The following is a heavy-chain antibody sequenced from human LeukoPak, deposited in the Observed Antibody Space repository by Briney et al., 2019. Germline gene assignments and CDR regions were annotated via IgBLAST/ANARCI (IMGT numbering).Heavy chain of an antibody. CDR1: SYTFTSYS. CDR3: ARDQQWLDPARHGFDY. D-gene: IGHD6-19*01. CDR2: ISAYNGNT. J-gene: IGHJ4*02. Sequence: ASVKVSCKTSSYTFTSYSISWVRQAPGQGLEWMGWISAYNGNTNYAQKLQGRVTMTTDTSTSTVYMELRSPRSDDTAVYYCARDQQWLDPARHGFDYWGQGTLVTVSS. V-gene: IGHV1-18*01.